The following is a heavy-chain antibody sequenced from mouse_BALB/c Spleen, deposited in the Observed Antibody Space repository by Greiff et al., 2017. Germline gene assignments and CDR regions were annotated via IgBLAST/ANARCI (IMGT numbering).Heavy chain of an antibody. Sequence: VKLMASGPGLVAPSQSLSITCTLSGSPLTSYGVHWVRQPPGKGLEWLGVIWAGGSTNYNSALMSRLSFSKANSKSQVFLKMYSLQTDDTAMYYCARARGSTSDYYAIDYWGQGTTVTGSS. V-gene: IGHV2-9*02. D-gene: IGHD2-1*01. CDR2: IWAGGST. CDR3: ARARGSTSDYYAIDY. J-gene: IGHJ4*01. CDR1: GSPLTSYG.